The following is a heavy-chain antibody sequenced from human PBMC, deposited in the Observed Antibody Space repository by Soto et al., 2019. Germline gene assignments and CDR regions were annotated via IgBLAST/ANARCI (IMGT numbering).Heavy chain of an antibody. Sequence: PSETLSLTCAVYGGSFSGYYWSWIRQPPGKGLEWIGEINHSGSTSYNPSLKSRVTISVDTSKNQFSLKLSSVTAADTAVYYCAGTLRKEYYFDYWGQGTLVTVSS. CDR1: GGSFSGYY. J-gene: IGHJ4*02. D-gene: IGHD3-10*01. CDR3: AGTLRKEYYFDY. V-gene: IGHV4-34*01. CDR2: INHSGST.